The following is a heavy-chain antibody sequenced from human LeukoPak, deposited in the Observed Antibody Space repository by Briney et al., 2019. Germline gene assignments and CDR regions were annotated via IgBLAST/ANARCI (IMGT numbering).Heavy chain of an antibody. J-gene: IGHJ3*01. CDR2: INPNSGGT. V-gene: IGHV1-2*02. Sequence: ASVKVSCQASGYTFTGYYMHWVRQAPGQGLEWMGWINPNSGGTNYAQKFQGRVTMTRDTSISTAYMELSRLRSDDTAVYYCARAIRGYSYGSHAFDVWGQGTMVTVSS. D-gene: IGHD5-18*01. CDR1: GYTFTGYY. CDR3: ARAIRGYSYGSHAFDV.